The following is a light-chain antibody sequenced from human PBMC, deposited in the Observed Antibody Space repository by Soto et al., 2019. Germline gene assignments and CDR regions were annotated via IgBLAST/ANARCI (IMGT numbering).Light chain of an antibody. CDR1: QSVSSY. V-gene: IGKV3-11*01. J-gene: IGKJ4*01. CDR2: DAS. CDR3: QQRSNWPFLT. Sequence: EIVLTQSPATLSLSPGERATLSCRVSQSVSSYLAWYQQKPGQAPRLLIYDASNRATGIPARFSGSGSVTDFALSIRSLKPEDVAVSYGQQRSNWPFLTLGGVNKVAIK.